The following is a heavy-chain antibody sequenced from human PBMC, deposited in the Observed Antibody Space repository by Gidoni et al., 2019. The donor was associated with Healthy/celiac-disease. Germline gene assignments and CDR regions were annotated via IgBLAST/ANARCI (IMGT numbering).Heavy chain of an antibody. J-gene: IGHJ5*02. CDR3: AVGLRLGELSANNWFDP. CDR2: IYYSGST. CDR1: GGSISSSSYY. D-gene: IGHD3-16*02. V-gene: IGHV4-39*01. Sequence: QLQLQESGPGLVKPSETLSLTCTVSGGSISSSSYYWGGIRQPPGKGLEWIGSIYYSGSTYYNPSLKSRVTISVDTSKNQFSLKLSSVTAADTAVYYCAVGLRLGELSANNWFDPWGQGTLVTVSS.